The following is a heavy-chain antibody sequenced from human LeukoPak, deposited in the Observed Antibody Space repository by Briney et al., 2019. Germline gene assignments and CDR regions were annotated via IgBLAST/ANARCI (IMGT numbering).Heavy chain of an antibody. CDR3: ASEIIFGSFDY. J-gene: IGHJ4*02. D-gene: IGHD3-3*01. CDR1: GFTYSYFGTYW. CDR2: IKPDGSEK. Sequence: GGSLRLSCAASGFTYSYFGTYWMNWVRQAPGKGLEWVASIKPDGSEKYYVDSVKGRFTISRDNSKNTLYLQMNSLRAEDTAVYYCASEIIFGSFDYWGQGTLVTVSS. V-gene: IGHV3-7*01.